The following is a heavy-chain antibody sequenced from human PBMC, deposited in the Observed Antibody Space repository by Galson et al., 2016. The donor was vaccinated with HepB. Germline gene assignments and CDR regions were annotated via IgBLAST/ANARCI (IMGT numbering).Heavy chain of an antibody. CDR3: ARDVPIAAADY. D-gene: IGHD6-13*01. V-gene: IGHV3-48*02. CDR1: EFTFRIYS. J-gene: IGHJ4*02. CDR2: ISDSSHTI. Sequence: SLRLSCAASEFTFRIYSFNWVRQAPGKGLEWISYISDSSHTIEYADSVKGRFTISRDDAKNSVSLHMDRLRDEDTALYYCARDVPIAAADYWGQGTLVTVSS.